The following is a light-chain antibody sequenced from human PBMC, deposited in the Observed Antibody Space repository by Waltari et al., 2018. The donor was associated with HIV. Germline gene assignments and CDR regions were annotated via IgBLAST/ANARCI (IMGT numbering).Light chain of an antibody. J-gene: IGKJ5*01. CDR2: GAS. CDR1: QGISTW. V-gene: IGKV1-12*01. CDR3: QQTNSFPFT. Sequence: DIQMTQSPSSVSAYVGDRVNLTCRATQGISTWLAWYQQKPGKAPKLLISGASNLEPGVPSRFSGSGSGTSFSLTITSLQADDFAIYYCQQTNSFPFTFGQGTRLEIK.